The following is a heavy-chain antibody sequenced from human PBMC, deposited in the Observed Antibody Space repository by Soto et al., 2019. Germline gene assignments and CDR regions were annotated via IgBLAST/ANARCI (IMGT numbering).Heavy chain of an antibody. CDR2: IIPIFGTA. V-gene: IGHV1-69*01. J-gene: IGHJ6*02. CDR1: GGTFSSYA. CDR3: AVSMVLGGAYYYYGMDG. Sequence: QVQLVQSGAEVKKPGSSVKVSCKASGGTFSSYAISWVRQAPGQGLEWMGGIIPIFGTANYAQKFQGRVTITADESTCTAYMDLSSLRSEDTAVYYCAVSMVLGGAYYYYGMDGWGQGTTVTVSS. D-gene: IGHD3-10*01.